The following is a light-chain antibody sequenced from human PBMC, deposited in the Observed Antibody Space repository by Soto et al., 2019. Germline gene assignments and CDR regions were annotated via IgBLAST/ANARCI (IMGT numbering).Light chain of an antibody. J-gene: IGLJ1*01. CDR1: SSDVGGYNY. Sequence: QSVLTQPPSASGSPGQSVTISCTGTSSDVGGYNYVSWYQQHPGKAPKVMIYEVSKRPSGVPDRFSGSKSGNTASLTVSGLQAEDEADYYCSSYTSTNTQVFGTGTKVTVL. V-gene: IGLV2-8*01. CDR3: SSYTSTNTQV. CDR2: EVS.